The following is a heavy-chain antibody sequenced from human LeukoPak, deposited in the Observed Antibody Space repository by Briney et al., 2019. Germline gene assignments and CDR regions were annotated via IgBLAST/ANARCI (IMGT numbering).Heavy chain of an antibody. CDR2: ISGSGGST. CDR1: GFTFSSYA. J-gene: IGHJ3*02. D-gene: IGHD2-2*01. CDR3: AKWMCSTSCYVWVDAFDI. V-gene: IGHV3-23*01. Sequence: GGSLRLSCAASGFTFSSYAMSWVRQAPGKGLEWVSAISGSGGSTYYADSVKGRFTISRDNSKNTLYLQMNSLRAEDTAVYYCAKWMCSTSCYVWVDAFDIWGQGTMVTVSS.